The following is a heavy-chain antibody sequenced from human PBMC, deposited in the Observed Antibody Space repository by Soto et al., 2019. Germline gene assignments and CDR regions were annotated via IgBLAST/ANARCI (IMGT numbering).Heavy chain of an antibody. Sequence: SETLSLTCTVSGSSINSSGYSWGWIRQPPGKGLEWIGSMFYGVSTYYNPSLKSRVTVSVDTSKNQFALNLRSVTAADTAVYYCARLPSRHLVDYWGQRTLVTVS. V-gene: IGHV4-39*01. J-gene: IGHJ4*02. D-gene: IGHD3-3*02. CDR3: ARLPSRHLVDY. CDR2: MFYGVST. CDR1: GSSINSSGYS.